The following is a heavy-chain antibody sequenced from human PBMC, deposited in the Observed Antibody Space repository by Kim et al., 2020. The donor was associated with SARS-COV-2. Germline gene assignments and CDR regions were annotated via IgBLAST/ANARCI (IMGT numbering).Heavy chain of an antibody. CDR1: GFTFSNYW. CDR2: IKQDGSDK. Sequence: GGSLRLSCAASGFTFSNYWMSWVRQAPGKGLEWVANIKQDGSDKYYVNSVKGRFTISRDNAKNSLYLQMNSLRAEDTAMYYCAGYRNLDYWGQGTLVTVSS. D-gene: IGHD2-2*02. J-gene: IGHJ4*02. V-gene: IGHV3-7*03. CDR3: AGYRNLDY.